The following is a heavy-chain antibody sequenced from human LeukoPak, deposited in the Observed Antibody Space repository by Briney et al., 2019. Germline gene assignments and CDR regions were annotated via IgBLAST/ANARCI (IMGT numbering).Heavy chain of an antibody. D-gene: IGHD1-26*01. J-gene: IGHJ4*02. Sequence: SETLSLTCTVSGYSITRGYNWGWVRQSPRKGLEWIASISHAGDTYYNPSLKSRVTISVDTSKNHFSLNLASVTAPDTAVYFCGRGEVGEFDHWGQGTLVTVSS. CDR2: ISHAGDT. CDR1: GYSITRGYN. CDR3: GRGEVGEFDH. V-gene: IGHV4-38-2*02.